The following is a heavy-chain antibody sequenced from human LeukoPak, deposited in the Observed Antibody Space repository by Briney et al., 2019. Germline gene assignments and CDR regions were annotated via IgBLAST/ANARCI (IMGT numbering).Heavy chain of an antibody. CDR2: INHSGST. Sequence: SETLSLTCAVYGGSFSGYYWSWIRQPPGKGLEWIGEINHSGSTNYNPSLKSRVTISVDTSKNQFSLRLSSVTAADTAVYYCARGRIQPDHWGQGTLVTVSS. J-gene: IGHJ4*02. CDR1: GGSFSGYY. D-gene: IGHD5-18*01. CDR3: ARGRIQPDH. V-gene: IGHV4-34*01.